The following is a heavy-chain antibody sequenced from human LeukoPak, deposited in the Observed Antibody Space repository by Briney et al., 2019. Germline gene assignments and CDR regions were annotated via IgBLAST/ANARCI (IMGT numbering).Heavy chain of an antibody. CDR3: ARDTLVGQDSSGLDY. V-gene: IGHV4-34*01. J-gene: IGHJ4*02. Sequence: PSETLSLTCAVYGGSFSGYYWSWIRQPPGKGLEWIGEINHSGSTNYNPSLKSRVTISVDTSKNQFSLKLSSVTAADTAVYYCARDTLVGQDSSGLDYWGQGTLVTVSS. CDR2: INHSGST. D-gene: IGHD3-22*01. CDR1: GGSFSGYY.